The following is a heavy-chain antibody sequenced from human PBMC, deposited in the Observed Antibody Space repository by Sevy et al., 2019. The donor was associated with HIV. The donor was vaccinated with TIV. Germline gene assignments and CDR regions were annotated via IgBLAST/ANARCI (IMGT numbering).Heavy chain of an antibody. CDR1: GYTLTQVS. CDR3: ATTKDYYDSSGCPFDY. D-gene: IGHD3-22*01. J-gene: IGHJ4*02. CDR2: FDPEDGET. Sequence: ASVKVSCKVSGYTLTQVSMHWVRQAPGEGLEWMGSFDPEDGETIYAQKFQGRVTMTEDTSTDTAYMELNRLRSEDTAVYFCATTKDYYDSSGCPFDYWGQGTLVTVSS. V-gene: IGHV1-24*01.